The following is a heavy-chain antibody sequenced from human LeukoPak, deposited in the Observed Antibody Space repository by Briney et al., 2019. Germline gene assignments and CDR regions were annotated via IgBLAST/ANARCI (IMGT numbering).Heavy chain of an antibody. CDR3: ARAVRAVPFDP. V-gene: IGHV3-53*04. CDR2: IYSGGTT. J-gene: IGHJ5*02. Sequence: QTGGSLRLSCAASGFTVSTNCMTWVRQAPGKGLEWVSTIYSGGTTYYADSVMGRFTISRHNSRNTLYLQMNSLRAEDTAVYYCARAVRAVPFDPWGQGTLVTVSS. D-gene: IGHD2-2*01. CDR1: GFTVSTNC.